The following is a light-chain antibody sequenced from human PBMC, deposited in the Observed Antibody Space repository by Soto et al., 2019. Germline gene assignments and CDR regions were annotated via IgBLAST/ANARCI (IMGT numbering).Light chain of an antibody. Sequence: DIQMTQSPSTLSASVGDRVTITCRASQSISTWLAWYQQKPGKAPKLLMYKASSLQSGVPSRFSGSGSGTEFTLTISSLQPDDFATYYCQQYNTYSRPFGQGTKVEIK. J-gene: IGKJ1*01. CDR3: QQYNTYSRP. CDR2: KAS. CDR1: QSISTW. V-gene: IGKV1-5*03.